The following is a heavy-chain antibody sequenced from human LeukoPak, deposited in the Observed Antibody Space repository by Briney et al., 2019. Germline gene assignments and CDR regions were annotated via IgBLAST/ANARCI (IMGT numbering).Heavy chain of an antibody. CDR3: ARDSSLGATPSTY. J-gene: IGHJ4*02. CDR1: GYSENFYG. V-gene: IGHV1-18*01. CDR2: ISAQHGQT. Sequence: GASVKVSCKTSGYSENFYGITWVRQVAGQGLEWMGWISAQHGQTEYAPKSQDRVTMTTDTSTSTAYMELRSLRSDDTAVYYCARDSSLGATPSTYWGQGTLVTVSS. D-gene: IGHD1-26*01.